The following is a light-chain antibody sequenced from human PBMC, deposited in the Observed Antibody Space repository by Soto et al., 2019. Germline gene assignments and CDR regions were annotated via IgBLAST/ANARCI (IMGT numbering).Light chain of an antibody. J-gene: IGKJ1*01. CDR3: QVYGSSSKT. CDR2: GAS. Sequence: DIVLTQSPDPLYLSPAERPPISCTTSQSVSSNYLASYQQKPAQTPRLLIYGASSRATGIPDRFSGSGSGTDVTLTISRLEPEDFAVYFCQVYGSSSKTFGQGTKVDIK. V-gene: IGKV3-20*01. CDR1: QSVSSNY.